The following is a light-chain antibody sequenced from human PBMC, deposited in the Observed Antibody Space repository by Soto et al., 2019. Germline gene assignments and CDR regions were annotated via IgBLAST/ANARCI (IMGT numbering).Light chain of an antibody. CDR2: EVS. J-gene: IGLJ2*01. V-gene: IGLV2-14*01. CDR1: SSDVGGYDY. CDR3: SSSTSSSTQV. Sequence: QSVLTQPGSVSGSPGQSITISCTGTSSDVGGYDYVSWYQQHPGRAPKLMIFEVSNRPSGISNRFSGSKSGNTASLTISGLQAEDEADYSCSSSTSSSTQVLGGGKKVTV.